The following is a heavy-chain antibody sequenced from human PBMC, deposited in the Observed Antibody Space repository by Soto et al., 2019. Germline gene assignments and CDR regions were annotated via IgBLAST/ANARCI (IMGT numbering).Heavy chain of an antibody. D-gene: IGHD6-19*01. J-gene: IGHJ4*02. Sequence: GGSLRLSCAASGFTFSSYSMNWVRQAPGKGLEWVSSISSSSSYIYYADSVKGRFTISRDNAKNSLYLQMNSLRAEDTAVYYCARVWTRQWRGSQVDYWGQGTLVTVSS. CDR3: ARVWTRQWRGSQVDY. V-gene: IGHV3-21*01. CDR2: ISSSSSYI. CDR1: GFTFSSYS.